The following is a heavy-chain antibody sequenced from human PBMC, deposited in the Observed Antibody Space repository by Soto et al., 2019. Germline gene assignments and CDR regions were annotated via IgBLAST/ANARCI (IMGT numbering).Heavy chain of an antibody. CDR3: ARGSGRLLEPLTWGYYYGMDV. Sequence: VASVKVSCKASGFTFTRSAIQWVRQARGQRLEWIGWIVVGSGNTNYAQKFQERVTITRDMSTSTAYMELSSLRSEDTAVYYCARGSGRLLEPLTWGYYYGMDVWGQGTTVTVSS. CDR1: GFTFTRSA. J-gene: IGHJ6*02. CDR2: IVVGSGNT. V-gene: IGHV1-58*02. D-gene: IGHD1-1*01.